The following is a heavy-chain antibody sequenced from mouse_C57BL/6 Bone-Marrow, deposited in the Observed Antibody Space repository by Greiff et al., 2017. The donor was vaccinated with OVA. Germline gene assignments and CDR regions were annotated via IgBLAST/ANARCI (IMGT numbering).Heavy chain of an antibody. D-gene: IGHD1-1*01. V-gene: IGHV5-17*01. CDR3: ARTDYYYGSIFDY. CDR2: ISSGSSTI. CDR1: GFTFSDYG. J-gene: IGHJ2*01. Sequence: DVKLQESGGGLVKPGGSLKLSCAASGFTFSDYGMHWVRQAPEKGLEWVAYISSGSSTIYYADTVKGRFTISRDNAKNTLFLQMTSLRSEDTAMYYCARTDYYYGSIFDYWGQGTTLTVSS.